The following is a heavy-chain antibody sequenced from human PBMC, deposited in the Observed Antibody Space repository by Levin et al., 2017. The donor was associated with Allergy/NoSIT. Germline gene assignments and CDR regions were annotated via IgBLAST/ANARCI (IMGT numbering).Heavy chain of an antibody. V-gene: IGHV5-51*01. CDR2: IGPTNSDT. D-gene: IGHD3-22*01. CDR1: GYTFTNYW. J-gene: IGHJ4*02. Sequence: PGESLKISCKASGYTFTNYWIGWVRQMPGKGLEWMGIIGPTNSDTRYSPSFEGQVTISADKSISTAYLQWSSLKASDSAMYYCVRLESSADYYVFYWGQGTLVTVSS. CDR3: VRLESSADYYVFY.